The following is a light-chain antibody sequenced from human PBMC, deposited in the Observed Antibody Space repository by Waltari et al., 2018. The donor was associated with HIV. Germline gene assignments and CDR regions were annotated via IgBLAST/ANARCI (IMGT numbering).Light chain of an antibody. Sequence: QTVVTQEPSFSVSPGGTVTLTCGLSSGSVSTSYYPSWYQQTPGQAPRTVIYSTNTRSSGVPDRFSGSILGNKAALTITGAQADDESDYYCVLFMGNGIWVFGGGTKLTVL. CDR1: SGSVSTSYY. J-gene: IGLJ3*02. V-gene: IGLV8-61*01. CDR3: VLFMGNGIWV. CDR2: STN.